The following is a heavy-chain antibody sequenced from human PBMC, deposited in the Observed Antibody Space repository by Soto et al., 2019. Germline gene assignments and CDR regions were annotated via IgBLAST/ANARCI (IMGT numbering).Heavy chain of an antibody. Sequence: PSESLSLTCAVYGGSFSGYYWSWIRQHPGKGLEKIREINHSGRTNYNPSLKSRFTISVDTSKNQFSLKLSSVTAADTAVYYCARGNGGYCSITSCYLMEYYYYYYYMDVWGKGTTVTVSS. J-gene: IGHJ6*03. CDR2: INHSGRT. D-gene: IGHD2-2*01. V-gene: IGHV4-34*01. CDR1: GGSFSGYY. CDR3: ARGNGGYCSITSCYLMEYYYYYYYMDV.